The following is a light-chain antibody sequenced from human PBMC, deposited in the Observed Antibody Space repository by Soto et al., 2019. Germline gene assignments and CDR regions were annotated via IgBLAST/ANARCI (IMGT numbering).Light chain of an antibody. CDR2: AAS. CDR3: QQYDKWPRWT. CDR1: QGIRND. J-gene: IGKJ1*01. V-gene: IGKV1-6*01. Sequence: AIQMTQSPSSLSASVGDRVTITCRASQGIRNDLGWYQQKPGKAPKLLMYAASTLQSGVPSRFSGSGSGTGFTLTISSLQSEDFAVYYCQQYDKWPRWTFGQGTKVDIK.